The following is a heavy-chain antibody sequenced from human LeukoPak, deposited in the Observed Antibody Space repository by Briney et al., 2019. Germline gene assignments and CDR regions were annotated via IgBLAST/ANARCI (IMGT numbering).Heavy chain of an antibody. CDR2: ISGDGRNI. D-gene: IGHD4-11*01. CDR3: AKGLYSNLLGFDY. Sequence: GGSLRLSCVASGFTFSSYWMHWVRQDPRKGLVWVSRISGDGRNINYADSVRGRFTISRDNAKNTLYLQMNSLRAEDMALYYCAKGLYSNLLGFDYCGQGTLVTVS. J-gene: IGHJ4*02. CDR1: GFTFSSYW. V-gene: IGHV3-74*01.